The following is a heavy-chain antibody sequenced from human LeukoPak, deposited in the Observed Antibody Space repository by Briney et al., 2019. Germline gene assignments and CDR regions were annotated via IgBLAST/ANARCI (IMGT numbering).Heavy chain of an antibody. Sequence: PGGSLRLSCAASGFTFSSYGMHWVRQAPGKRLEWVAVISYDGSNKYYADSVKGRFTISRDNSKNTLYLQMNSLRAEDTALYYCTGSYYYEYFQHWGQGTLVTVSS. CDR1: GFTFSSYG. D-gene: IGHD3-22*01. J-gene: IGHJ1*01. CDR2: ISYDGSNK. V-gene: IGHV3-30*03. CDR3: TGSYYYEYFQH.